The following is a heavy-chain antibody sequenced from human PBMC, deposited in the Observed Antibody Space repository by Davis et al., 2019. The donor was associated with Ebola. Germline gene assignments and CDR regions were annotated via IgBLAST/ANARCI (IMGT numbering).Heavy chain of an antibody. CDR3: ARDQYYYDSSGYHIGMDV. J-gene: IGHJ6*04. V-gene: IGHV1-8*01. D-gene: IGHD3-22*01. CDR1: GYTFNSLD. CDR2: MNPNSGNT. Sequence: ASVKVSCKASGYTFNSLDIHWVRQATGQGLEWMGWMNPNSGNTGYAQRFQGRVTMTRNTSISTAYMELSSLRSEDTAVYYCARDQYYYDSSGYHIGMDVWGKGTTVTVSS.